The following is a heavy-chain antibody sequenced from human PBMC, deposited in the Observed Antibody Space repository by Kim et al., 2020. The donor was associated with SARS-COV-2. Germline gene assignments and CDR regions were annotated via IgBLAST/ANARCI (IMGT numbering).Heavy chain of an antibody. V-gene: IGHV3-48*02. J-gene: IGHJ4*02. CDR1: GFTFSSYS. CDR2: ISSSNSTI. Sequence: GGSLRLSCAASGFTFSSYSMNWVRQAPGKGLEWVSYISSSNSTIYYADSVKGRFTISRDNAKNSLYLQMNSLRDEDTAVYYCARDGDYYDSSGYSQAFDYWGQGTLVTVSS. D-gene: IGHD3-22*01. CDR3: ARDGDYYDSSGYSQAFDY.